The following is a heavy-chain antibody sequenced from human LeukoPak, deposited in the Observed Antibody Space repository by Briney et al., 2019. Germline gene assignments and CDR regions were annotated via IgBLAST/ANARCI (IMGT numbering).Heavy chain of an antibody. CDR3: ARDESHIVVVPAAIPRDYYYYGMDV. CDR2: ISAYNGNT. Sequence: ASVKVSCKASGYTFTSYGISWVPQAPGQGLEWMGWISAYNGNTNYAQKLQGRVTMTTDTSTSTAYMELRSLRSDDTAVYYCARDESHIVVVPAAIPRDYYYYGMDVWGQGTTVTVSS. CDR1: GYTFTSYG. V-gene: IGHV1-18*01. J-gene: IGHJ6*02. D-gene: IGHD2-2*01.